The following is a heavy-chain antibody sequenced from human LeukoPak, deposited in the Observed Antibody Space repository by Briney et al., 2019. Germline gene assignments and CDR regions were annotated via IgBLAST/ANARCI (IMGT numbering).Heavy chain of an antibody. V-gene: IGHV4-59*01. J-gene: IGHJ4*02. D-gene: IGHD2-2*01. CDR3: ARDRVPAADY. CDR1: GGSISSDY. Sequence: SETLSLTCTVSGGSISSDYWSWIRQPPGKGLEWIGYIYYSGSINYNPSLKSRVTISIDTSKNQFSLKLTSVTAEDTAVYYCARDRVPAADYWGRGTLVTVSS. CDR2: IYYSGSI.